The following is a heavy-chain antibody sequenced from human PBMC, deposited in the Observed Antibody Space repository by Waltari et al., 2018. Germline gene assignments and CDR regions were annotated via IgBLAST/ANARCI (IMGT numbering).Heavy chain of an antibody. Sequence: QVQLVQSGSEVKNPGSSVKVYCKASGYSFTSYGISWVRQAPGQGLEWMGWTSAHNDDTNDVQRFQGRLTMTTDTSTNTAYMELRRLTADDTAVYFCARDYYSDYVFDYWGQGTLVIVSS. V-gene: IGHV1-18*01. CDR3: ARDYYSDYVFDY. CDR1: GYSFTSYG. J-gene: IGHJ4*02. CDR2: TSAHNDDT. D-gene: IGHD4-17*01.